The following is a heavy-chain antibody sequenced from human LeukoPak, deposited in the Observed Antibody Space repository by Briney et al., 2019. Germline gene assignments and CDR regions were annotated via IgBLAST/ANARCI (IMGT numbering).Heavy chain of an antibody. CDR2: ISGSGGST. CDR3: AKPGRIWFGEFDY. V-gene: IGHV3-23*01. J-gene: IGHJ4*02. Sequence: PGGSLRLSCAASGFTFRSYAMSWVREAPGKGLEWVSAISGSGGSTYYADSVMGRFTISRDNSKNTLYLQMNSLRAEDTAVYYCAKPGRIWFGEFDYWGQGTLVTVSS. CDR1: GFTFRSYA. D-gene: IGHD3-10*01.